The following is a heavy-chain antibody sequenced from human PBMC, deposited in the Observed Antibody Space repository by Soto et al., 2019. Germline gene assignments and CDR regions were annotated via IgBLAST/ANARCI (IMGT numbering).Heavy chain of an antibody. D-gene: IGHD3-22*01. Sequence: QVQLVESGGGVVQPGRSLRLSCAASGFTFSSYGMHWVRQAPGKGLEWVAVIWYDGSNKYYADSVKGRFTISRDNSKNTLYLQMNRLRAEDTAVYYCARDRSNYYDSSEPDYWGQGTLVTVSS. CDR1: GFTFSSYG. CDR2: IWYDGSNK. J-gene: IGHJ4*02. V-gene: IGHV3-33*01. CDR3: ARDRSNYYDSSEPDY.